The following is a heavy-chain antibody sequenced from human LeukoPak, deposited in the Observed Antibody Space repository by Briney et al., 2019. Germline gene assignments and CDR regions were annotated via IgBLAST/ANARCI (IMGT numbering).Heavy chain of an antibody. J-gene: IGHJ5*02. Sequence: GGSLRLSCTASGFTFDDYDMSWVRQVPGKGLEWVSGITWNGDKTGYSDSVRGRFAISRDNTKKSLYLQMSSLRAEDTALYYCARDPFCSSSTGCYFEDWFAPWGPASLVTVSS. CDR3: ARDPFCSSSTGCYFEDWFAP. V-gene: IGHV3-20*04. CDR1: GFTFDDYD. CDR2: ITWNGDKT. D-gene: IGHD2-2*01.